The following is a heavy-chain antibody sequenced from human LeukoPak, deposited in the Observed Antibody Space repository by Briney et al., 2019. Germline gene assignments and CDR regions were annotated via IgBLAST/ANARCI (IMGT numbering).Heavy chain of an antibody. D-gene: IGHD2-21*01. J-gene: IGHJ4*02. CDR3: ARHRFASHLDS. Sequence: TSETLSLTCTVSGVSSSSSYWSWIRQPPGKGLEWIGYIFYTGDSNHNPSFKSRVSISLDTSKDQISLKLSSVTAADTAVYYCARHRFASHLDSWGQGTLVTVSS. CDR1: GVSSSSSY. CDR2: IFYTGDS. V-gene: IGHV4-59*08.